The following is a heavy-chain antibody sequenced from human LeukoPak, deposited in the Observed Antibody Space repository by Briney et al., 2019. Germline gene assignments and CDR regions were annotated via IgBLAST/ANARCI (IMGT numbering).Heavy chain of an antibody. CDR3: ATNDRNSWCSDS. J-gene: IGHJ4*02. Sequence: ASVKVSCKASGGTFSDFAISWLRQAPGQGLEWMGGIIPIIGSPNYAQKFQGRVTITADESTYTAYMELSSLRSQDTAVYYCATNDRNSWCSDSWGQGTLVTVSS. CDR2: IIPIIGSP. CDR1: GGTFSDFA. V-gene: IGHV1-69*13. D-gene: IGHD4/OR15-4a*01.